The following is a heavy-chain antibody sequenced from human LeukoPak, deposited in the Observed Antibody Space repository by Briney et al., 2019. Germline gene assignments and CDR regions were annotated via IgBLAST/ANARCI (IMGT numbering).Heavy chain of an antibody. CDR2: IQYDGSNT. CDR3: AKDPHRYYSSTSCYTPFDY. Sequence: GGSLRLSCAASGFSFSNYGRHWVRQAPGKGLEWVAFIQYDGSNTYYADSVKGRFTISRDTSRSTLYLQMNSLRAEDTAVYYCAKDPHRYYSSTSCYTPFDYWGQGTLVTVSS. V-gene: IGHV3-30*02. D-gene: IGHD2-2*02. CDR1: GFSFSNYG. J-gene: IGHJ4*02.